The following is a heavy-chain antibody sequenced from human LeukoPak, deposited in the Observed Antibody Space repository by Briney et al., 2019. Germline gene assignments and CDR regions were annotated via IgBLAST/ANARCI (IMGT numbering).Heavy chain of an antibody. Sequence: SETLSLNCAVSGFSIGGGYYWVWIRQPPGKGLEWIGSVYHNGNTLFNTSLKSRVTLSVDSSKNQFSLRLSSVTAADTARYYCARNEGIVVAGTWFDSWGQGTLVFVSS. D-gene: IGHD6-19*01. CDR1: GFSIGGGYY. CDR2: VYHNGNT. J-gene: IGHJ1*01. V-gene: IGHV4-38-2*01. CDR3: ARNEGIVVAGTWFDS.